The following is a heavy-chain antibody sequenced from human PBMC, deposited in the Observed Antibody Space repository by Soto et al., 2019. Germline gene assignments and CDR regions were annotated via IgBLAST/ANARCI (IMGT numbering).Heavy chain of an antibody. D-gene: IGHD2-15*01. CDR2: ISYDGSNK. Sequence: QVQLVESGGGVVQPGRSLRLSCAASGFTFSSYGMHWVRQAPGKGLEWVAVISYDGSNKYYADSVKGRFTISRDNSKNTLYLQMNSLRAEDTAVYYCAKVAAAKSPYFDSWGQGTLVTVSS. J-gene: IGHJ4*02. V-gene: IGHV3-30*18. CDR1: GFTFSSYG. CDR3: AKVAAAKSPYFDS.